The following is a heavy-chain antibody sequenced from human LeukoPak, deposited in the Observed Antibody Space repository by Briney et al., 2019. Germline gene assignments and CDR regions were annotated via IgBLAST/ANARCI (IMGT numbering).Heavy chain of an antibody. J-gene: IGHJ6*02. CDR3: ARDSPSGTQYGMDV. Sequence: GGSLRLSCAASGFTVSSNYMSWVRQAPGKGLEWVSVIYSGGSTYYADSVKGRFTISRDNSKNTLYLQMNSLRAEDTAVYYCARDSPSGTQYGMDVWGQGTTVTVSS. D-gene: IGHD1-26*01. CDR2: IYSGGST. V-gene: IGHV3-66*01. CDR1: GFTVSSNY.